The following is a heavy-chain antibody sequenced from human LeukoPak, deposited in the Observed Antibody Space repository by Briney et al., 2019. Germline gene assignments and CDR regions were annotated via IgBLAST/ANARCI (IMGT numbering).Heavy chain of an antibody. CDR1: GYTFTGNF. V-gene: IGHV1-2*02. CDR2: INPNSGGT. J-gene: IGHJ3*02. D-gene: IGHD3-22*01. CDR3: ARDGVGRAWYYYDSSGYDAFDI. Sequence: ASVKVSCKASGYTFTGNFMHWVRQAPGQGLEWMGWINPNSGGTNYAQKFQGRVTMTRDTSISTAYMELSRLRSDDSAVYYCARDGVGRAWYYYDSSGYDAFDIWGQGTMVTVSS.